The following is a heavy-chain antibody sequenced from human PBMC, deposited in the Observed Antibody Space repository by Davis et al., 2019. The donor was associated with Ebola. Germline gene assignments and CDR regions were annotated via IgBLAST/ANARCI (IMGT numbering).Heavy chain of an antibody. CDR2: ISYDGSNK. V-gene: IGHV3-30*19. CDR3: ARESSSGWWGAFDI. J-gene: IGHJ3*02. D-gene: IGHD6-19*01. Sequence: GESLKISCAASGFTFSSYGMHWVRQAPGKGLEWVAVISYDGSNKYYADSVKGRFTISRDNSKNTLYLQMNSLRAEDTAVYYCARESSSGWWGAFDIWGQGTMVTVSS. CDR1: GFTFSSYG.